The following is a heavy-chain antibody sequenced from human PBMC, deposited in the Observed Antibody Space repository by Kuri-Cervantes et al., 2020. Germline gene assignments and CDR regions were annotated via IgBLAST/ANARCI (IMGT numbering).Heavy chain of an antibody. CDR3: ARGRGYYDSSGYTAFDI. J-gene: IGHJ3*02. V-gene: IGHV1-2*02. D-gene: IGHD3-22*01. Sequence: ASVKVSCKASGYTFTGYYMHWVRQAPGQGLEWMGWINPNSGGTNYAQKFQGRVTMTRDTSISTAYMELRSLRSDDTAVYYCARGRGYYDSSGYTAFDIWGQGTMVTVSS. CDR2: INPNSGGT. CDR1: GYTFTGYY.